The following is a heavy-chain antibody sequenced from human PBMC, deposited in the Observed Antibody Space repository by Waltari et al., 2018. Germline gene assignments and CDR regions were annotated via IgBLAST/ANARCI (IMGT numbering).Heavy chain of an antibody. CDR2: INPKSGAT. D-gene: IGHD3-3*01. J-gene: IGHJ3*02. Sequence: QVHLVQSGAEVKQPGASVRVSCKTSGYTFSDYYLSWVRQAPGQGLEWMGWINPKSGATNPAQKFQGRVTLTRDTSTSTVYMELRGLTSDDTAIYYCARDLFPNFWSGYGFDIWGQGTKVTVSS. CDR1: GYTFSDYY. V-gene: IGHV1-2*02. CDR3: ARDLFPNFWSGYGFDI.